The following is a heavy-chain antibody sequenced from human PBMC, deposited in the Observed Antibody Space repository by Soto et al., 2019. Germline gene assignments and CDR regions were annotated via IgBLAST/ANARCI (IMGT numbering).Heavy chain of an antibody. J-gene: IGHJ4*02. CDR1: GGSISRGGYY. CDR2: INYGGTT. CDR3: ARTYSSSSVGAFDY. Sequence: QVQLQESGPGLVKPSQTLSLTCSVSGGSISRGGYYWSWIRQHPGRGLEWIGYINYGGTTYYNPSLQSRVTMSVDTSENQFSLKLSSVTAADTAVYYCARTYSSSSVGAFDYWGQGTLVTVSS. D-gene: IGHD6-6*01. V-gene: IGHV4-31*03.